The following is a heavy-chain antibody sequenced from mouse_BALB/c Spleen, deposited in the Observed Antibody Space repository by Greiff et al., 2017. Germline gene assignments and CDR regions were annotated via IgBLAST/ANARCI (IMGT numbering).Heavy chain of an antibody. CDR2: IWSGGST. CDR3: AGTGTRGGYAMDY. D-gene: IGHD4-1*01. V-gene: IGHV2-2*02. J-gene: IGHJ4*01. Sequence: QVQLKQSGPGLVQPSQSLSITCTVSGFSLTSYGVHWVRQSPGKGLEWLGVIWSGGSTDYNAAFISRLSISKDNSKSQVFFKMNSLQANDTAIYYCAGTGTRGGYAMDYWGQGTSVTVSS. CDR1: GFSLTSYG.